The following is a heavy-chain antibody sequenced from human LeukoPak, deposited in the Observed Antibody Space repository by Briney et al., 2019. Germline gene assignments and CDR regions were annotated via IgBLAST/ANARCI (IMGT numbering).Heavy chain of an antibody. Sequence: SETLSLTCTVSGSCISSCYWSWIRQPPGKGLEWIGYIYYTGSTSYNPSLKSRVTISVDTSKNQCSLKLSSVTAADTAVYYCARGTVTTSIKSFDIWGQGTMVTVSS. CDR1: GSCISSCY. CDR3: ARGTVTTSIKSFDI. D-gene: IGHD4-17*01. CDR2: IYYTGST. J-gene: IGHJ3*02. V-gene: IGHV4-59*08.